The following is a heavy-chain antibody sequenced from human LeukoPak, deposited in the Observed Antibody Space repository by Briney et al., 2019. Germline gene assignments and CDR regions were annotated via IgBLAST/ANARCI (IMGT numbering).Heavy chain of an antibody. D-gene: IGHD3-10*01. Sequence: SETLSLTCAVYGGSFSGYYWSWIRQPPGKGLEWIGEINHSGSTYYNPSLKSRVTISVDRSKNQFSLKLSSVTAADTAVYYCARAELWFGELLLGFDPWGQGTLVTVSS. J-gene: IGHJ5*02. CDR3: ARAELWFGELLLGFDP. CDR1: GGSFSGYY. V-gene: IGHV4-34*01. CDR2: INHSGST.